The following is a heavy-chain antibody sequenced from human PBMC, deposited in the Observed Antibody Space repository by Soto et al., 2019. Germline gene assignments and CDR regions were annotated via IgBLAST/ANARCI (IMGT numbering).Heavy chain of an antibody. CDR1: GGSISRGDYY. CDR3: ARAAAGRGGWFDP. V-gene: IGHV4-30-4*01. D-gene: IGHD6-13*01. Sequence: PSETLSLTCTVSGGSISRGDYYWSWIRQPPGKGLEWIGYIYYSGSTYYNPSLKSRVTISVDTSKNQFSLKLSSVTAADTAVYYCARAAAGRGGWFDPWGQGTLVTVSS. J-gene: IGHJ5*02. CDR2: IYYSGST.